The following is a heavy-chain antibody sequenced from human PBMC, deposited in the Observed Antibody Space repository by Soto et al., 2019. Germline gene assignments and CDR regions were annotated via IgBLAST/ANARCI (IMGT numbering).Heavy chain of an antibody. Sequence: ASVKVSCKASGYTFTSYYMHWVRQAPGQGLEWMGIINPSGGSTSYARKFQGRVTMTRDTSTSTVYMELSSLRSEDTAVYYCARASDGMVYAIIHYYGMDVWGQGTTVTVSS. J-gene: IGHJ6*02. D-gene: IGHD2-8*01. CDR3: ARASDGMVYAIIHYYGMDV. CDR2: INPSGGST. V-gene: IGHV1-46*01. CDR1: GYTFTSYY.